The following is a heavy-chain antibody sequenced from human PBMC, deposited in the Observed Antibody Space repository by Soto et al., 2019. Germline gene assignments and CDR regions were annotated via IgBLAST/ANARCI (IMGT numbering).Heavy chain of an antibody. CDR2: IIPIFGTA. CDR3: ARGVPAAINAFDI. D-gene: IGHD2-2*02. J-gene: IGHJ3*02. V-gene: IGHV1-69*13. CDR1: GGTFSSYA. Sequence: SVKVSCKASGGTFSSYAISWVRQAPGQGLEWMGGIIPIFGTANYAQKFQGRVTITADESTSTAYMELSSLRSEDTAVYYCARGVPAAINAFDIWGQGTMVTVSS.